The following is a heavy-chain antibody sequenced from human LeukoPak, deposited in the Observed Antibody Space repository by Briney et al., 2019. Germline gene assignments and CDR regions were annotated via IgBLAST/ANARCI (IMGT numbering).Heavy chain of an antibody. CDR3: ASQVRLERRYYYYYMDV. CDR2: IYHSGST. CDR1: GYSISSGYY. V-gene: IGHV4-38-2*01. D-gene: IGHD1-1*01. J-gene: IGHJ6*03. Sequence: PSETLSLTCAVSGYSISSGYYWGWIRQPPGKGLEWIGSIYHSGSTYYNPSLKSRVTISVDTSKNQFSLKLSSVTAADTAVYYCASQVRLERRYYYYYMDVWDKGTTVTVSS.